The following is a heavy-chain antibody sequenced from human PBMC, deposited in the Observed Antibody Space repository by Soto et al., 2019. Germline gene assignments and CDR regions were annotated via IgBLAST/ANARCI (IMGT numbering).Heavy chain of an antibody. J-gene: IGHJ1*01. D-gene: IGHD2-15*01. CDR2: IKQDGSEK. CDR1: GFTFSSYW. CDR3: ARDQGGYCSGGSCSAYFQH. V-gene: IGHV3-7*03. Sequence: EVQLVESGGGLVQPGGSLRLSCAASGFTFSSYWMSWVRQAPGKGLEWVANIKQDGSEKYYVDSVKGRFTISRDNAKNSLYLQMNSLRAEDTAVYYCARDQGGYCSGGSCSAYFQHWGQGTLVTVSS.